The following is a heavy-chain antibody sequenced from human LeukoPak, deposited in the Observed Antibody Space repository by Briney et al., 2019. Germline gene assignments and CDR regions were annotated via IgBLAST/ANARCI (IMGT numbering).Heavy chain of an antibody. CDR3: ATWGIAAAGGLNY. CDR2: INPSGGST. J-gene: IGHJ4*02. CDR1: GYTFTSYY. D-gene: IGHD6-13*01. Sequence: ASVKVSCKASGYTFTSYYMHWVRQAPGQGLEWMGIINPSGGSTSYAQKFQGRVTMTEDTSTDTAYMELSSLRSEDTAVYYCATWGIAAAGGLNYWGQGTLVTVSS. V-gene: IGHV1-46*01.